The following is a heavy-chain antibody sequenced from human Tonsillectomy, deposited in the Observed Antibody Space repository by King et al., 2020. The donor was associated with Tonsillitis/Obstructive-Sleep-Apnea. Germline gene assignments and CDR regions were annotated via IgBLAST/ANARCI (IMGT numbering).Heavy chain of an antibody. J-gene: IGHJ4*02. CDR1: GFTFSSYG. CDR3: ERGGTVDWGDY. CDR2: IWYDGSNK. Sequence: VQLVESGGGVVQPGRSLRLSCAASGFTFSSYGMHWVRQAPGKGLEWVAVIWYDGSNKYYADSVKGRFTISRDNSKNTLYLQMNSLRAEDTAVYYCERGGTVDWGDYWGQGTLVTVSS. V-gene: IGHV3-33*01. D-gene: IGHD3/OR15-3a*01.